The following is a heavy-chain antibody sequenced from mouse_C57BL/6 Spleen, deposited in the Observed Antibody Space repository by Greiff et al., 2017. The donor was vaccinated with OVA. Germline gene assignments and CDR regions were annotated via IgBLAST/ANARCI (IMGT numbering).Heavy chain of an antibody. CDR1: GFTFSDYG. CDR3: ARDYYGSSLAY. CDR2: ISSGSSTF. V-gene: IGHV5-17*01. D-gene: IGHD1-1*01. Sequence: EVKLQESGGGLVKPGGSLKLSCAASGFTFSDYGMHWVRQAPEKGLEWVAYISSGSSTFYYADTVKGRFTISRDNAKNPLFLQMTSLRSEDTAMYYCARDYYGSSLAYWGQGTLVTVSA. J-gene: IGHJ3*01.